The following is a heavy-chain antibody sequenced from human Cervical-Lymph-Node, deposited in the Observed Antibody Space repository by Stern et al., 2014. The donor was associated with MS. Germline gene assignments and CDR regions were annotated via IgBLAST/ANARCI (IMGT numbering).Heavy chain of an antibody. J-gene: IGHJ3*02. D-gene: IGHD3-3*01. V-gene: IGHV3-53*01. CDR2: IYTDDST. Sequence: VQLVESGGGLIQPGGSLRLSCAAPGFTVSNNYMSWVRQAPGKGLEWVSLIYTDDSTYYAGSVKGRFTISRESSKNKLFLQMTSLRAEDTAVYYCARAIFGVNTAAMAPDAFDTWGQGTMVTVSS. CDR1: GFTVSNNY. CDR3: ARAIFGVNTAAMAPDAFDT.